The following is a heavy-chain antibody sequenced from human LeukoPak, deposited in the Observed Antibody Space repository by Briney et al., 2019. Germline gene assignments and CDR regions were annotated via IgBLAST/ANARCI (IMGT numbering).Heavy chain of an antibody. CDR3: AKQSPPLTYYYGSGSQRPDY. J-gene: IGHJ4*02. Sequence: GGSLRLSCAASGFTFSSYGMHWVRQAPGKGLEWVAFIRYDGSNKYCADSVKGRFTISRDNSKNTLYLQMNSLRAEDTAVYYCAKQSPPLTYYYGSGSQRPDYWGQGTLVTVSS. V-gene: IGHV3-30*02. CDR1: GFTFSSYG. CDR2: IRYDGSNK. D-gene: IGHD3-10*01.